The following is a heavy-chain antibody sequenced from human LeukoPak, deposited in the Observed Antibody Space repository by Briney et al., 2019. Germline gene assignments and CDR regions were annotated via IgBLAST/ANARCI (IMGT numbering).Heavy chain of an antibody. Sequence: GGSLRLSCAASGFTFSSYGMHWVRQAPGKGLEWVAVISYDGSNKYYADSVKGRFTISRDNSKNTLYLQMNSLRAEDTAVYYCARDAVAGGRAPREDDLSSTQPNWFDPWGQGTLVTVSS. J-gene: IGHJ5*02. CDR2: ISYDGSNK. V-gene: IGHV3-30*19. D-gene: IGHD6-19*01. CDR3: ARDAVAGGRAPREDDLSSTQPNWFDP. CDR1: GFTFSSYG.